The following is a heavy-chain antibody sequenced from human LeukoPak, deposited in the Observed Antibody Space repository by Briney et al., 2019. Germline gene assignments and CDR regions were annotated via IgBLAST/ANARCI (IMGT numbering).Heavy chain of an antibody. CDR2: ISSSSSTI. D-gene: IGHD1-26*01. CDR1: GFTFSTYS. CDR3: ARDRYSGSYSIWYFDL. V-gene: IGHV3-48*01. J-gene: IGHJ2*01. Sequence: GGSLRLSCAASGFTFSTYSMNWVRQAPGKGLEWVSYISSSSSTIYYADSVKGRFTISRDNAKNSLYLQMNSLRAEDTAVYYCARDRYSGSYSIWYFDLWGRGTLVTVSS.